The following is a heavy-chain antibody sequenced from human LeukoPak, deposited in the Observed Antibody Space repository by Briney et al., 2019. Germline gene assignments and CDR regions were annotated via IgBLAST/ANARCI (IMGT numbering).Heavy chain of an antibody. CDR1: GFTFSSYT. J-gene: IGHJ3*02. Sequence: GGSLRLSCAASGFTFSSYTMHWVRQAPGKGLEWVANIKQDGSEKYYVDSVKGRFTISRDNAKNSLYLQMNSLRAEDTAVYYCARDDLDAFDIWGQGTMVTVSS. CDR3: ARDDLDAFDI. CDR2: IKQDGSEK. V-gene: IGHV3-7*01.